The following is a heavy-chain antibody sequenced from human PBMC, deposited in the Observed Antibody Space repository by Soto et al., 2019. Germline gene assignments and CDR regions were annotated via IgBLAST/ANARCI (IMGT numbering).Heavy chain of an antibody. CDR2: ISYDGSNK. J-gene: IGHJ4*02. Sequence: GGSLRLSCAASGFTFSSYGMHWVRQAPGKGLEWVAVISYDGSNKYYADSVKGRFTISRDNSKNTLYLQMNSLRAEDTAVYYCAKDFSPRSSGRSRGYDYRGRGTLVTVSS. V-gene: IGHV3-30*18. CDR3: AKDFSPRSSGRSRGYDY. D-gene: IGHD6-19*01. CDR1: GFTFSSYG.